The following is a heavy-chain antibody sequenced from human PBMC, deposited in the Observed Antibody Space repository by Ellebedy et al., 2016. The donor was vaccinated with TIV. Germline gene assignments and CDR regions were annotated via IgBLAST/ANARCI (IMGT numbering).Heavy chain of an antibody. Sequence: AASVKVSCKASGYTFTSHGFSWVRQAPRQGLEWMGWINTFDCNTNSAPKFRGRVTMTTDRSTSTAYMELKSLRSDDTAIYYSARDSFWSPLEGNFDLWGQGTLVTVSS. CDR3: ARDSFWSPLEGNFDL. J-gene: IGHJ4*02. D-gene: IGHD3-9*01. V-gene: IGHV1-18*04. CDR2: INTFDCNT. CDR1: GYTFTSHG.